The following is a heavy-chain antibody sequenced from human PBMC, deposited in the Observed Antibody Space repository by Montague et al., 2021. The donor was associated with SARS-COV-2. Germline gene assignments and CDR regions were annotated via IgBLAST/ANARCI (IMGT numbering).Heavy chain of an antibody. CDR3: ARDVRYYDFWSGRAQTSPDY. CDR1: GGSISSYY. CDR2: LYTSGST. V-gene: IGHV4-4*07. J-gene: IGHJ4*02. Sequence: SETLSLTCTVSGGSISSYYWSWIRQPAGKGLEWIGRLYTSGSTNYNPSLKSRVTISVDTSKNQFSLKLSSVTAADTAVYYCARDVRYYDFWSGRAQTSPDYWGQGTLVTVSS. D-gene: IGHD3-3*01.